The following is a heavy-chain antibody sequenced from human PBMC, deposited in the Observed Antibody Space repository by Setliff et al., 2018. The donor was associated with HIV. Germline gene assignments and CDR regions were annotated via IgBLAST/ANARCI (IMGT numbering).Heavy chain of an antibody. CDR2: INTSGGSA. CDR1: GYTFTSYP. Sequence: GASVKVSCKASGYTFTSYPMHWVRQAPGQGLEWMGVINTSGGSAGYAEKFRGRVTMTRDTSTSTVYMDLRNLRSEETAVYYCARNKGDSSGWYAGDYWGHGTLVTVSS. D-gene: IGHD6-19*01. CDR3: ARNKGDSSGWYAGDY. V-gene: IGHV1-46*01. J-gene: IGHJ4*01.